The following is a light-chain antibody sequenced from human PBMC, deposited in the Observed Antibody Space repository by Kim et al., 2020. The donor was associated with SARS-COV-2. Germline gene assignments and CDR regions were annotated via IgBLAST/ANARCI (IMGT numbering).Light chain of an antibody. V-gene: IGKV3-15*01. CDR2: HIS. CDR1: QNVRNF. Sequence: EIVMTQSPATLSVSPGERATLSCRASQNVRNFLAWYQQKPGQAPRLLIYHISTRATGIPVRFSCSGSGTEFTLTISSLQSEDSAVYYCQQHNAWPLTFGQGTKLEI. J-gene: IGKJ2*01. CDR3: QQHNAWPLT.